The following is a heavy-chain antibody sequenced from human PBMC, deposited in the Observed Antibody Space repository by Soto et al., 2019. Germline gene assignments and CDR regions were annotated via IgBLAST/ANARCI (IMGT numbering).Heavy chain of an antibody. CDR2: IWYDGSNK. J-gene: IGHJ4*02. V-gene: IGHV3-33*01. Sequence: GGSLRLSCAASGFTFSSYGMHWVRQAPGKGLEWVAVIWYDGSNKYYADSVKGRFTISRDNSKNTLYLQMNSLRAEDTAVYYCARDSEYYDFWSGYYPDYWGQGTLVTVSS. CDR3: ARDSEYYDFWSGYYPDY. D-gene: IGHD3-3*01. CDR1: GFTFSSYG.